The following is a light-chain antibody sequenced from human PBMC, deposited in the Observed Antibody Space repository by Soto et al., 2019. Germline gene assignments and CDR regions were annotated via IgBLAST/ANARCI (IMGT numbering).Light chain of an antibody. J-gene: IGLJ2*01. V-gene: IGLV2-14*01. Sequence: QSALTQPASVSGSPGQSITISCTGTSSDVGDYNYVSWYQQHPGKAPKLIVYEVSHRLSGVSDRVSGSKSGHTASLTISGLQDDDEADYYCSSSITNNIVVFGGGTKLTVL. CDR1: SSDVGDYNY. CDR2: EVS. CDR3: SSSITNNIVV.